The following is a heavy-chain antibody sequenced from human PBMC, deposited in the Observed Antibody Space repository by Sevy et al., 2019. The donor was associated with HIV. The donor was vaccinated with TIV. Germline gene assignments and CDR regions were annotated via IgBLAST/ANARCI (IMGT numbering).Heavy chain of an antibody. V-gene: IGHV3-21*04. CDR3: ARLSVYYYDSSGYYTTGHAFDI. CDR1: GFTFNIYS. J-gene: IGHJ3*02. D-gene: IGHD3-22*01. Sequence: GGSLRLSCAASGFTFNIYSMNWVRQAPGKGLEWVSSISGDSSYIFYADSLMGRFTISRDNSKNTLYLQMNSLRAEDTAVYYCARLSVYYYDSSGYYTTGHAFDIWGQGTMVTVSS. CDR2: ISGDSSYI.